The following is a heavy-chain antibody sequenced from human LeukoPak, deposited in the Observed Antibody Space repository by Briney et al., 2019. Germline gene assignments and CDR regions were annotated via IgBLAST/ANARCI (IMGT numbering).Heavy chain of an antibody. J-gene: IGHJ4*02. Sequence: GGSLRLSCAASGFTFSNAWMSWVRQAPGKGLEWVGRIKSKTDGGTTDYAAPVKGRFTISRDDSKNTLYLQMNSLKTEDTAVYYCTSGLRDFDWLMKTETYFDYWGQGTLVTVS. CDR2: IKSKTDGGTT. V-gene: IGHV3-15*01. D-gene: IGHD3-9*01. CDR1: GFTFSNAW. CDR3: TSGLRDFDWLMKTETYFDY.